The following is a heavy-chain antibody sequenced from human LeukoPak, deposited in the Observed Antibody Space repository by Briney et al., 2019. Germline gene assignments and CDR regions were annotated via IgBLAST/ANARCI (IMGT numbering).Heavy chain of an antibody. CDR3: ARMYSSGIVVDY. V-gene: IGHV2-70*20. CDR1: WFSLSTSGMC. D-gene: IGHD6-19*01. Sequence: VSGPTLLNPTQTLTLTCTSSWFSLSTSGMCVSWVRQPPGKALEWLAVIDWDDDKSYHTPLKTRLPNSKATSKKQVVLTMTNMDPVDTATYYCARMYSSGIVVDYWGQGNLVTVSS. CDR2: IDWDDDK. J-gene: IGHJ4*02.